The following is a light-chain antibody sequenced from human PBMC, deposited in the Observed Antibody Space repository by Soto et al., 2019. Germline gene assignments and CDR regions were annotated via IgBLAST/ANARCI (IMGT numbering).Light chain of an antibody. V-gene: IGKV3-11*01. J-gene: IGKJ1*01. Sequence: EIVLTQSPATLSLSPGERATLSCRASQSISSSLAWYQPKPGQAPRLLIYDASNRATGIPARFSGSGSGTDFTLTISSLEPEDFAVYYCQQRSDWPPTFGQGTKVEIK. CDR2: DAS. CDR3: QQRSDWPPT. CDR1: QSISSS.